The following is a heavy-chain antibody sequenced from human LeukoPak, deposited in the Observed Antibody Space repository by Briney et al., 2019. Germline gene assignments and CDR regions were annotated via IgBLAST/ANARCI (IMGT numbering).Heavy chain of an antibody. D-gene: IGHD2-21*02. CDR2: ISAYNGNT. CDR1: GYTFTSYG. CDR3: ARDPQCEEGGDCYSGTRADY. J-gene: IGHJ4*02. V-gene: IGHV1-18*01. Sequence: GASVKVSCKASGYTFTSYGISWVRQAPGQGLEWMGWISAYNGNTNYAQKLQGRVTMTTDTSTSTAYMELRSLRSDDTAVYYCARDPQCEEGGDCYSGTRADYWGQGTLVTVSS.